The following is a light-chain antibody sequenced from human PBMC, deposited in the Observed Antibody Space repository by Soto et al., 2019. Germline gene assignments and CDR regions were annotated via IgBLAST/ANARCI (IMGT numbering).Light chain of an antibody. CDR3: QQRTTWPPSLT. J-gene: IGKJ4*01. V-gene: IGKV3-11*01. CDR2: DAS. CDR1: QSVSSH. Sequence: EIVLTQSPATLSLSPGERATLSCRASQSVSSHLAWYQQKPGQAPRLLIYDASNRATGIPARFSGSGSGTDFTLTISGLDPEDVAVYYCQQRTTWPPSLTFGGGTKVEIK.